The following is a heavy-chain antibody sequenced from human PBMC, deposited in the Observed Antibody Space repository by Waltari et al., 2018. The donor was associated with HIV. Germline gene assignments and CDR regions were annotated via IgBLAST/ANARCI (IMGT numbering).Heavy chain of an antibody. J-gene: IGHJ4*02. V-gene: IGHV3-30*18. Sequence: QVQLVESGGGVVQPRRSLRLSCAASGFTFSSSRMHWVRQAPGKGLEWVAVISYDGSNKYYADSVKGRFTISRDNSKNTLYLQMNSLRAEDTAVYYCAKDRQKIGYYDILTGYLDYWGQGTLVTVSS. CDR2: ISYDGSNK. D-gene: IGHD3-9*01. CDR1: GFTFSSSR. CDR3: AKDRQKIGYYDILTGYLDY.